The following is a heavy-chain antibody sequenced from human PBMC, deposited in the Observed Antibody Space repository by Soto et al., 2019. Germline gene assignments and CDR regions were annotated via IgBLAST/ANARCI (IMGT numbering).Heavy chain of an antibody. D-gene: IGHD7-27*01. V-gene: IGHV3-48*04. Sequence: GGSLRLSCAASGLTFSSYSMNWVRQATGKGMEWVSYISSSRTIYYAHSVKGRFTISRDNAKNSLYLQMNSLRAEDTAVYYCARDFGQLGIDAFDIWGQGTMVTVSS. J-gene: IGHJ3*02. CDR2: ISSSRTI. CDR1: GLTFSSYS. CDR3: ARDFGQLGIDAFDI.